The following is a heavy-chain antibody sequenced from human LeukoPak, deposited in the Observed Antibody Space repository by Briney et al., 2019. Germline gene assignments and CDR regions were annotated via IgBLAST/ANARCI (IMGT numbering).Heavy chain of an antibody. CDR3: AKSAGVATIYFDS. CDR1: GFAFRSYA. J-gene: IGHJ4*02. Sequence: PGGSLRLSCTASGFAFRSYAMAWVRQAPGKGLEGVAAIGSDGDRVHEDSVKGRFTISGDNSKSTLYLQMDNLRAEDTAVYFCAKSAGVATIYFDSWGQGALVTVSS. D-gene: IGHD5-12*01. V-gene: IGHV3-23*01. CDR2: IGSDGDR.